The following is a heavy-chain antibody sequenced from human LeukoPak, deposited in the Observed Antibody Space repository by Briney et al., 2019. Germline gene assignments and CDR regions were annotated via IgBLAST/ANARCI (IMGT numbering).Heavy chain of an antibody. V-gene: IGHV3-21*01. CDR2: ISSSSSYI. J-gene: IGHJ4*02. CDR1: GFSFSSYS. Sequence: GGSLRLSCAASGFSFSSYSMNWVRQAPGKGLEWVSSISSSSSYIYYADSVKGRFTISRDNAKNSLYLQMNSLRAEDTAVYYCAREDYFSGSYYFYFDYWGQGTLVTVSS. CDR3: AREDYFSGSYYFYFDY. D-gene: IGHD1-26*01.